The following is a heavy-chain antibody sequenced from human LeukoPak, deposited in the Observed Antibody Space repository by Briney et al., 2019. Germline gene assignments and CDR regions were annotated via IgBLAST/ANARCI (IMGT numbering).Heavy chain of an antibody. CDR1: GGCISSYY. V-gene: IGHV4-59*01. D-gene: IGHD3-10*01. CDR3: ARDLVGSGNWFDP. J-gene: IGHJ5*02. Sequence: SETLSLTCTVSGGCISSYYWSWIRRPPGKGLEWIAYIYYSGSTNYNPSLKSRVTISVDTSKNQFSLKLSSVTAADTAVYYCARDLVGSGNWFDPWGQGTLVTVSS. CDR2: IYYSGST.